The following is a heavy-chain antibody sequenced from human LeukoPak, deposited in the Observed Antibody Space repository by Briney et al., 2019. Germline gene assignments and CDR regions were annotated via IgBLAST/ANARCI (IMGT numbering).Heavy chain of an antibody. CDR2: ISYDGSNK. CDR3: AKDGQYADYVSDY. V-gene: IGHV3-30*18. D-gene: IGHD4-17*01. CDR1: EFTFSSYG. J-gene: IGHJ4*02. Sequence: GGSLRLSCAASEFTFSSYGMHWVRQAPGKGLEWVAVISYDGSNKYYADSVKGRFTICRDNSKNTLYLQMNSLRAEDTAVYYCAKDGQYADYVSDYWGQGTLVTVSS.